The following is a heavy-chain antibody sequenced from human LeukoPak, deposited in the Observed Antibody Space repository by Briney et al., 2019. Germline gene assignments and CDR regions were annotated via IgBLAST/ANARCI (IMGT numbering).Heavy chain of an antibody. D-gene: IGHD6-13*01. CDR2: ISGTSGAT. Sequence: GGSLRLSCAASGFTFSSSAMSWVRQAPGKGLEWVSGISGTSGATYYAGSVKGRFTISRDNSKNTLYLQLNSLRAEDTAVYYCAKGDGSSWDRAYYFDYWGQGTLVTVSS. J-gene: IGHJ4*02. CDR3: AKGDGSSWDRAYYFDY. V-gene: IGHV3-23*01. CDR1: GFTFSSSA.